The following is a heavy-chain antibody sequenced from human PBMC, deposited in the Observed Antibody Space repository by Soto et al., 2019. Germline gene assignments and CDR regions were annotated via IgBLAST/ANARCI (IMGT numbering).Heavy chain of an antibody. Sequence: SETLSLTCTVSGGSVSSGESYWSWIRQPPGKGLEWIAYIYYSGSTYYNSSLKSRVTISVDTSKRQFSLKLPSVTAADTAVYYCSRLTVEGYVFDIWGQGTMVPV. CDR3: SRLTVEGYVFDI. CDR2: IYYSGST. V-gene: IGHV4-30-4*01. J-gene: IGHJ3*02. D-gene: IGHD3-22*01. CDR1: GGSVSSGESY.